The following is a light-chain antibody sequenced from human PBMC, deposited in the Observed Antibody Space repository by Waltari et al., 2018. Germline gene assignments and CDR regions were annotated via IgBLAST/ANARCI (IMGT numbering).Light chain of an antibody. V-gene: IGLV1-40*01. CDR1: SSNIGAGYD. CDR3: QSYDDSLRASV. Sequence: QSVLTQAPSVFGAPGQRVTISCSGGSSNIGAGYDVHWYQQLPGTAPKLLIYGNDNRPSGVPDRFSASKSGTSASLAITGLQADDEAIYFCQSYDDSLRASVFGGGARLTFL. J-gene: IGLJ2*01. CDR2: GND.